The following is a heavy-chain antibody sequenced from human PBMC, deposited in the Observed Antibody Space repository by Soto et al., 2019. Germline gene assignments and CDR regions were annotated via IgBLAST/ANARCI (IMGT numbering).Heavy chain of an antibody. J-gene: IGHJ4*02. CDR3: ARAPYSSGWYFAY. CDR1: GYTFTSYA. D-gene: IGHD6-19*01. CDR2: INAGNGNT. V-gene: IGHV1-3*01. Sequence: ASVKVSCKASGYTFTSYATHWVRQAPGQRLEWMGWINAGNGNTKYSQKFQGRVTITRDTSASTAYMELSSLRSEDAAVYYCARAPYSSGWYFAYWGQGTLVTVSS.